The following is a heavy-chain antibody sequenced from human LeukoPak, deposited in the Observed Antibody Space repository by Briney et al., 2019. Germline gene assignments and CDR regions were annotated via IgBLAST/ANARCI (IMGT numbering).Heavy chain of an antibody. CDR2: IKQDGSEK. CDR1: GFTFSSYW. D-gene: IGHD3-16*02. Sequence: PGGSLRLSCAASGFTFSSYWMSWVRQAPGEGLEGVANIKQDGSEKYYVDSVKGGFTISRDNAKNSLYLQMNSLRAEDTAVYYCARDRGYDYVWGSYRYTGAFDIWGQGTMVTVSA. J-gene: IGHJ3*02. V-gene: IGHV3-7*01. CDR3: ARDRGYDYVWGSYRYTGAFDI.